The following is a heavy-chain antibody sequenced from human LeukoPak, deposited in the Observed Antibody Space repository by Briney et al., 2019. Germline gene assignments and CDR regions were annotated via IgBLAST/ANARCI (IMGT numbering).Heavy chain of an antibody. Sequence: GGSLRLSCAASRLIVSSNYMAWVRQAPGKGLEWVSVIYSGGKTYYADSVKGRFTISRDNSKNTLYLQMNSLRAEDTAIYYCVRPEGGGSSNFDYWGQGTLVTVSS. J-gene: IGHJ4*02. CDR3: VRPEGGGSSNFDY. CDR1: RLIVSSNY. V-gene: IGHV3-66*04. D-gene: IGHD2-15*01. CDR2: IYSGGKT.